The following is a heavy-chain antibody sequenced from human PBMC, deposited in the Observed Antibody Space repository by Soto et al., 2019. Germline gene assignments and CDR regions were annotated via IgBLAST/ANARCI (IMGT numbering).Heavy chain of an antibody. D-gene: IGHD3-9*01. Sequence: PSETLSLTCTVSGGSISSSSYYWAWVRQPPGKGPEWIGSINYSGTTYYNSSLKSRVTISVDTSKNQFSLKLSSVTAADTSVFYCAIFIHCLTTSCLFDFWARGSRDPVSA. V-gene: IGHV4-39*01. J-gene: IGHJ4*02. CDR2: INYSGTT. CDR3: AIFIHCLTTSCLFDF. CDR1: GGSISSSSYY.